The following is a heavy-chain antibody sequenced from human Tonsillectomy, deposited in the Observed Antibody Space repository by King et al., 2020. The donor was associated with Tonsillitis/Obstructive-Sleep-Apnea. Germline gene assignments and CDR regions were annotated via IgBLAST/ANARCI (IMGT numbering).Heavy chain of an antibody. J-gene: IGHJ4*02. D-gene: IGHD2-15*01. Sequence: VQLQESGPGLVKPSETLSLTCTVSGGSISSYYWSWTRQPPGKGLEWIGYIYYSGSTNYNPSLKSRVTISVDTSKNQFSLKLSSVTAADTAVYYCAREVDCSGGSCYSGYFDYWGQGTLVTVSS. V-gene: IGHV4-59*01. CDR2: IYYSGST. CDR3: AREVDCSGGSCYSGYFDY. CDR1: GGSISSYY.